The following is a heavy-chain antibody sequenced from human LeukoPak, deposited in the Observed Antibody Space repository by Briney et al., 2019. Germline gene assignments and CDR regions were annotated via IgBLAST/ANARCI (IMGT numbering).Heavy chain of an antibody. D-gene: IGHD3-22*01. J-gene: IGHJ6*02. CDR1: GFTFDDYA. V-gene: IGHV3-9*01. CDR2: ISWNSGSI. Sequence: GGSLRLSCAASGFTFDDYAMHWVRQAPGKGLEWVSGISWNSGSIGYADSVKGRFTISRDNAKNSLYLQMNSLRAEDTALYYCATSHGPYYYDSSGYSFPYYYYGMDVWGQGTAVTVSS. CDR3: ATSHGPYYYDSSGYSFPYYYYGMDV.